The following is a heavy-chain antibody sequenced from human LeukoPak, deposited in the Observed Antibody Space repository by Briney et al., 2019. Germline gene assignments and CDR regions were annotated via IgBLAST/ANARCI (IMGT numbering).Heavy chain of an antibody. CDR3: ARAGEWLVRRYYYYYMDV. Sequence: PGGSLSLSCAASGFTFSSYSMNWVRQAPGKGLEWVSSIGSSSSYIYYADSVKGRFTISRDNAKNSLYLQMNSLRAEDTAVYYCARAGEWLVRRYYYYYMDVWGKGTTVTVSS. D-gene: IGHD6-19*01. J-gene: IGHJ6*03. CDR2: IGSSSSYI. CDR1: GFTFSSYS. V-gene: IGHV3-21*01.